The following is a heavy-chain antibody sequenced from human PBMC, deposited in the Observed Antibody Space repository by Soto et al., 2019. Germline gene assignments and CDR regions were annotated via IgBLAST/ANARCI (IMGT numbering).Heavy chain of an antibody. CDR1: GYTFTSYY. CDR3: ASDLDIVVVPAATKHPSYAFDI. Sequence: GASVKVSCKASGYTFTSYYMHWVRQAPGQGLEWMGIINPSGGSTSYAQKFQGRVTMTRDTSTSTVYMELSSLRSEDTAVYYCASDLDIVVVPAATKHPSYAFDIWGQGTMVTVSS. J-gene: IGHJ3*02. D-gene: IGHD2-2*01. CDR2: INPSGGST. V-gene: IGHV1-46*03.